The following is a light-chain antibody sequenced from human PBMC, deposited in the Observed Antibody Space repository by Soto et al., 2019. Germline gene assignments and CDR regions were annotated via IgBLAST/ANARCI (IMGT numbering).Light chain of an antibody. Sequence: DIQMTQSPSTLSASIGDRVTITCRTSQSIDGWLAWYQQKPGKAPKLLIYAVSILKSGVPSRFSGSGFGTHFTLTINSLQPDDFATYYCQQYNGLKTFGQGTKVEMK. CDR3: QQYNGLKT. CDR1: QSIDGW. V-gene: IGKV1-5*01. CDR2: AVS. J-gene: IGKJ1*01.